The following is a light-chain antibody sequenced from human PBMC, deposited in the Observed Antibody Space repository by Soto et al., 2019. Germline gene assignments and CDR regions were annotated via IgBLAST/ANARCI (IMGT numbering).Light chain of an antibody. V-gene: IGLV2-14*01. CDR2: EVT. CDR3: GSYSSTTTREV. CDR1: SSDVGGYDF. J-gene: IGLJ1*01. Sequence: QSVLGQPASVSGSPGQSITISCTGASSDVGGYDFVSWYQHQPGTPPKLIIYEVTHRPSGVSHRFSGSKSASTASLTISGLQVEDEADYFCGSYSSTTTREVFGTGTKVTVL.